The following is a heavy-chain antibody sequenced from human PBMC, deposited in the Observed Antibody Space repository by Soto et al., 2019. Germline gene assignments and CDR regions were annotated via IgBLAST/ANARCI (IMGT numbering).Heavy chain of an antibody. Sequence: PGGSLKISCKGSGYSFTSYWISWVRQMPGKGLEWMGRIDPSDSYTNYSPSFQGHVTISADKSISTAYLQWSSLKASDTAMYYCASRIAAAGTVVAHYHYSRMDVWGQGTTVTVSS. CDR3: ASRIAAAGTVVAHYHYSRMDV. V-gene: IGHV5-10-1*01. CDR1: GYSFTSYW. CDR2: IDPSDSYT. D-gene: IGHD6-13*01. J-gene: IGHJ6*02.